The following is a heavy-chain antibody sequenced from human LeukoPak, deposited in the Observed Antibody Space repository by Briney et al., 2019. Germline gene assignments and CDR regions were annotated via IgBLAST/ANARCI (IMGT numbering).Heavy chain of an antibody. CDR3: ARDRGIGTYYYDS. Sequence: GGSLRLSCAASGFTFSSYAMSWVRQAPGKGLEWVSAISGSGGSTYYADSVKGRFTISRDNSKNTLYLQMNSLRAEDTAVYYCARDRGIGTYYYDSWGQGTLVTVSS. V-gene: IGHV3-23*01. D-gene: IGHD3-22*01. J-gene: IGHJ4*02. CDR2: ISGSGGST. CDR1: GFTFSSYA.